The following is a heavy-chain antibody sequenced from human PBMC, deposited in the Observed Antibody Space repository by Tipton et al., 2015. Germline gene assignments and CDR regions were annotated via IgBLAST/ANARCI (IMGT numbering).Heavy chain of an antibody. CDR3: VKDGYYYDSGGYSPLDY. V-gene: IGHV3-64D*08. Sequence: SLRLSCAASGFSLDDYAMHWVRQAPGKGLEYVSAISSNGYNTYYADSVKGRFTISRDNSKNSLYLQMSSLRAEDTAVYYCVKDGYYYDSGGYSPLDYWGQGTLVTVSS. CDR1: GFSLDDYA. J-gene: IGHJ4*02. D-gene: IGHD3-22*01. CDR2: ISSNGYNT.